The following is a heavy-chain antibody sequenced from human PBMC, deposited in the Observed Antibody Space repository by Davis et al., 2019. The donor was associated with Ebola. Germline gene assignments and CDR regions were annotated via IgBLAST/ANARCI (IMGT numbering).Heavy chain of an antibody. CDR1: GFTFSNAW. CDR2: IKSKTDGGTT. D-gene: IGHD1-26*01. CDR3: TTDTVWELLGYFDY. Sequence: PGGSLRLSCAASGFTFSNAWMSWVRQAPGKGLEWVGRIKSKTDGGTTDYAAPVKGRFTISRDDSKNTLYLQMNSLKTEDTAVYYCTTDTVWELLGYFDYWGQGTLVTVSS. J-gene: IGHJ4*02. V-gene: IGHV3-15*01.